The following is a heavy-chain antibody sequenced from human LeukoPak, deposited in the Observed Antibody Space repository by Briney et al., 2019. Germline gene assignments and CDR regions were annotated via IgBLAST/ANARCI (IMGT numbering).Heavy chain of an antibody. CDR1: GLPFSSYS. CDR3: ARDEVSPYGGGSGAIDP. CDR2: ISRSRSTI. V-gene: IGHV3-48*01. J-gene: IGHJ5*02. D-gene: IGHD3-10*01. Sequence: GGSLRLSCAPSGLPFSSYSMKWVRQAPGRGVEWVSYISRSRSTIYYAHSVKGRFPISRDNAKNSLYLQMNSLRAEDTAVYYCARDEVSPYGGGSGAIDPWGQGTLVTVSS.